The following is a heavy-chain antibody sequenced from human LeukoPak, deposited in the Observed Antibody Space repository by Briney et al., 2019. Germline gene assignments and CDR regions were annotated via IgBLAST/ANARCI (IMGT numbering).Heavy chain of an antibody. J-gene: IGHJ6*02. Sequence: ASVKVSCKASGYTFTSYGISWVRQAPGQWLEWMGGISAYNGNTNYAQKLLGRVTMITDTSTSTAYMELRSLRSDDTAVYYCARDEFSGQLWLEDYYGMDVWGQGTTVTVSS. D-gene: IGHD5-18*01. CDR3: ARDEFSGQLWLEDYYGMDV. CDR1: GYTFTSYG. V-gene: IGHV1-18*01. CDR2: ISAYNGNT.